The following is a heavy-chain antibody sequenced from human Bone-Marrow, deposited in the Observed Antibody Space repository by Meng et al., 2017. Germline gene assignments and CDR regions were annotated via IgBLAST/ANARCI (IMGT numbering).Heavy chain of an antibody. CDR1: GFSFTDAW. V-gene: IGHV3-15*04. D-gene: IGHD6-13*01. Sequence: GQLVESGGGFVKPGGSLRLSWVASGFSFTDAWMSWVRQAPGKGLEWVGRIESNSDGGTTDYAAPVKGRFTISRDDSKNTLYLQMNSLIIEGTALYFCATGAAAADHWGQGTLVTVSS. J-gene: IGHJ4*02. CDR2: IESNSDGGTT. CDR3: ATGAAAADH.